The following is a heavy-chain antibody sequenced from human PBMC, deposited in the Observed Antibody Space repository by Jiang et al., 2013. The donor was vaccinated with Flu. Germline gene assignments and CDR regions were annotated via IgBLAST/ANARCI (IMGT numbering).Heavy chain of an antibody. V-gene: IGHV5-51*01. CDR1: YSFTSYW. CDR2: IYPGDSVT. J-gene: IGHJ4*02. D-gene: IGHD6-19*01. Sequence: YSFTSYWIGWVRQMPGKGLEWMGIIYPGDSVTRYSPSFQSQVTISADKSISTAYLQWSSLKASDTAMYYCAKTGEYSSGWYNGDFDYWGQGTLVTVSS. CDR3: AKTGEYSSGWYNGDFDY.